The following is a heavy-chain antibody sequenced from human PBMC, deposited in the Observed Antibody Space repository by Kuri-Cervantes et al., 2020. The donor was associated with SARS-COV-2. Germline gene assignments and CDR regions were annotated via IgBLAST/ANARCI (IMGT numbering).Heavy chain of an antibody. Sequence: GESLKISCAASRFTFRNYALNWVRQAPGRGLEWVSIIDDSGVNTYYADSVKGRFTISRDNSKNTLYLQMNNLRADDTAVYYCARGMAGTPRYFDCWGQGTLVTVSS. D-gene: IGHD5-24*01. CDR3: ARGMAGTPRYFDC. V-gene: IGHV3-23*01. CDR2: IDDSGVNT. J-gene: IGHJ4*02. CDR1: RFTFRNYA.